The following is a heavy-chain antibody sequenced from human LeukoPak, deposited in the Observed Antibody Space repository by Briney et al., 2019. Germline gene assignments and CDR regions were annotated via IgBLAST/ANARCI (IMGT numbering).Heavy chain of an antibody. CDR1: GGSISSHY. J-gene: IGHJ5*02. CDR2: IYYSGST. CDR3: ARGRYYYDFWSTVPFDP. D-gene: IGHD3-3*01. Sequence: SETLSLTCTVSGGSISSHYWSWIRQPPGKGLEWIGYIYYSGSTNYNPSLKSRVTISVDTSKNQFSLKLSSVTAADTAVYYCARGRYYYDFWSTVPFDPWGRGTLVTVSS. V-gene: IGHV4-59*11.